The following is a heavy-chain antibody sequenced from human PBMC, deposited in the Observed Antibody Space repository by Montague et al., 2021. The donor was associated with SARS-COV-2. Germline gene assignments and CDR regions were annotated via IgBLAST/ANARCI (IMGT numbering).Heavy chain of an antibody. CDR2: ISYDGSNK. D-gene: IGHD1-26*01. CDR3: AKDVGLRNFFDY. CDR1: GFTFSSYD. J-gene: IGHJ4*02. V-gene: IGHV3-30*18. Sequence: LSLSASGFTFSSYDMHWVRQAPGKGLEWVAVISYDGSNKYYADSVKGRFTISRDNSKNTLYLQMNSLRAEDTAVYYCAKDVGLRNFFDYWGQGTLVTVSS.